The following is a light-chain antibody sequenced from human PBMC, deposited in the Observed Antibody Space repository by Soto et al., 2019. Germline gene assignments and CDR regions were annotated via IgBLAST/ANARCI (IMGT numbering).Light chain of an antibody. CDR1: NIGTKS. CDR2: ADS. V-gene: IGLV3-21*02. CDR3: HVWDISAEQVV. Sequence: SYELTKPPSVSVAPGQTATVTCGADNIGTKSVHWYQKKPGQAPLLVVFADSDRPPGIPARFSAFNSGNTATLTINMVEDGDEADYYCHVWDISAEQVVFGGGTKLTVL. J-gene: IGLJ2*01.